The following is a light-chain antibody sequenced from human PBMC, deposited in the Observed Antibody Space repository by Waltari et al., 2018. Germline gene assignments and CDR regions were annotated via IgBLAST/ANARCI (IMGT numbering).Light chain of an antibody. V-gene: IGKV3-11*01. Sequence: EIVLTQSPATLSLSPGERATLSCRASQSVSSFLAWFQQKPGQAPRLLIFDASKRATDIPARFSATVSGTDFTLTISSLEPEDFAVYYCQQRSNWPSLSLGGGTKVEIK. J-gene: IGKJ4*01. CDR1: QSVSSF. CDR3: QQRSNWPSLS. CDR2: DAS.